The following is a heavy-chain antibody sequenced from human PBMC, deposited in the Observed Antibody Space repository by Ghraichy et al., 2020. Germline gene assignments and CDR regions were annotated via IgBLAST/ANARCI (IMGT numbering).Heavy chain of an antibody. CDR1: GGSISSGGYY. D-gene: IGHD2-8*02. CDR2: IYYSGST. Sequence: SETLSLTCTVSGGSISSGGYYWSWIRQHPGKGLEWIGYIYYSGSTYYNPSLKSRVTISVDTSKNQFSLKLSSVTAADTAVYYCARDGPIYCTGGVCQLSDAFDIWGQGTMVTVSS. V-gene: IGHV4-31*03. CDR3: ARDGPIYCTGGVCQLSDAFDI. J-gene: IGHJ3*02.